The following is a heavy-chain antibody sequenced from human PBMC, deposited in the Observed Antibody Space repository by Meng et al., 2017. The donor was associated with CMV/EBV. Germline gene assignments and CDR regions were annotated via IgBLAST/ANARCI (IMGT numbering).Heavy chain of an antibody. Sequence: GESLKISCAASGFTFSSYSMNWVRQAPGKGLEWVSSISSSSSYIYYADSVKGQFTISRDNAKNSLYLQMNSLRAEDTAVYYCARRYCSSTSCPPYYGMDVWGQGTTVTVSS. CDR2: ISSSSSYI. J-gene: IGHJ6*02. CDR1: GFTFSSYS. CDR3: ARRYCSSTSCPPYYGMDV. D-gene: IGHD2-2*01. V-gene: IGHV3-21*01.